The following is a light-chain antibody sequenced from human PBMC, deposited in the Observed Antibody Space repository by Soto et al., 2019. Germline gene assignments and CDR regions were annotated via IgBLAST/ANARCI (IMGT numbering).Light chain of an antibody. CDR2: DAS. J-gene: IGKJ5*01. V-gene: IGKV1-33*01. CDR1: QNIGNR. CDR3: QHYDNFPRAIT. Sequence: GDSVTITCRSSQNIGNRLAWFQQKPGKPPKLLIYDASNLETGVPSRFSGSGSGTDFTFTISSLQPEDIATYYCQHYDNFPRAITFGQGTRLEIK.